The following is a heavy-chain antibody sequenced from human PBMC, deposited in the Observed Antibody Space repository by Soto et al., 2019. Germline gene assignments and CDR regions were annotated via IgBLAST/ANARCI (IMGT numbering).Heavy chain of an antibody. V-gene: IGHV4-30-2*01. D-gene: IGHD6-6*01. Sequence: QLQLQESGSGLVKPSQTLSLTCAVSGGSISSGGFSWSWIRQPPGKGLESIGYIYHSGSTYYNPSIKSRVTISVDRSKNQFSLKLSSVTAADTAVYYCAGGIAARPLGYWGQVTLVTVSS. CDR2: IYHSGST. CDR1: GGSISSGGFS. J-gene: IGHJ4*02. CDR3: AGGIAARPLGY.